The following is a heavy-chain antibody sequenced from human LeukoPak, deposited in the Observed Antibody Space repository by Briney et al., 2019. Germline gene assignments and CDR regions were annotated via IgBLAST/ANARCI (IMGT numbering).Heavy chain of an antibody. V-gene: IGHV1-69*13. CDR2: IIPMFGTA. J-gene: IGHJ4*02. CDR3: ARGFDCGDYLYYFDY. D-gene: IGHD4-17*01. CDR1: GGTFSSYA. Sequence: ASVKVSCKASGGTFSSYAISWVRQAPGQGLEWMGGIIPMFGTANYAQKFQGRVTITADESTSTAYMELSSLRSEDTAVYYCARGFDCGDYLYYFDYWGQGTLVTVSS.